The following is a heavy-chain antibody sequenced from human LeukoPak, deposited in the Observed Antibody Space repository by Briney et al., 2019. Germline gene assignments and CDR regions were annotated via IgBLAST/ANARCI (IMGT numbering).Heavy chain of an antibody. CDR2: ISWNSGSI. Sequence: GGSLRLSCAASGFTFDDYAMHWVRHAPGKGLEWVSGISWNSGSIGYADSVKGRFTISRDNAKNSLYLQMNSLRAEDTALYYCAKDNDYGSGTYFDYWGQGTLVTVSS. J-gene: IGHJ4*02. D-gene: IGHD3-10*01. CDR3: AKDNDYGSGTYFDY. V-gene: IGHV3-9*01. CDR1: GFTFDDYA.